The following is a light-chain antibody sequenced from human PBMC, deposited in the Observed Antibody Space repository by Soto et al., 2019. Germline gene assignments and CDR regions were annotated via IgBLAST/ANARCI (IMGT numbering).Light chain of an antibody. CDR2: AAS. CDR1: QTIGTY. Sequence: DIQMTQSPSSLSASVGDRITITCRASQTIGTYLSWYNQRPGKAPKLLIYAASTLQRGAPSRFSGSGSGTECTHAISSLEPEEFAIDYCQQRSNWPITFGEGTLLELK. V-gene: IGKV1-39*01. CDR3: QQRSNWPIT. J-gene: IGKJ5*01.